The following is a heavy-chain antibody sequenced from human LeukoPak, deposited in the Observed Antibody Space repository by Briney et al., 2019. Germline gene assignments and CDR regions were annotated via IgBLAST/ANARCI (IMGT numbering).Heavy chain of an antibody. CDR3: ARGADQEFDF. J-gene: IGHJ4*02. CDR2: INPNSGGT. CDR1: GHTFTGYY. V-gene: IGHV1-2*02. Sequence: ASVKVSCKASGHTFTGYYMHWVRQAPGQGLEWMGWINPNSGGTNYAQKFQGRVTMTRDTSTSTLYMDLSSLRSEDTATYFCARGADQEFDFWGQGTLVTVSS.